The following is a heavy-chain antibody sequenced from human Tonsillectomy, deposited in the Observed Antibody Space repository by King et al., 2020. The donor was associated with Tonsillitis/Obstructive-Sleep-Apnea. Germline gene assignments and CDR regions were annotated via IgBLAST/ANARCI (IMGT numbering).Heavy chain of an antibody. CDR1: GFTISSYG. Sequence: QLVQSGGGVVQPGRSLRLSCAASGFTISSYGMHWVRQAPGKGLEWVAVIWYDGSNKYYADSVKGRFTISRDNSKNTLYLQMNSLRAEDTDVYYCAREVQVDSGYDYYYYYMDVWGKGTTVTVSS. CDR2: IWYDGSNK. CDR3: AREVQVDSGYDYYYYYMDV. D-gene: IGHD5-12*01. V-gene: IGHV3-33*01. J-gene: IGHJ6*03.